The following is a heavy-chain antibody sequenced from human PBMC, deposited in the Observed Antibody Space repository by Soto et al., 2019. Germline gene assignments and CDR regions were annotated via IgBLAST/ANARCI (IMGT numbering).Heavy chain of an antibody. V-gene: IGHV3-11*05. CDR1: GFTFSDYY. J-gene: IGHJ6*02. Sequence: QVQLVESGGGLVKPGGSLRLSCAASGFTFSDYYMNWIRQAPGKGLEWISYISSSSYTNYADSVKGRFTISRDNAKNSLYLQMISLRAEETAVYYCARGYSSGQWDRPNYYYAMDVWGQGTTVTVSS. CDR3: ARGYSSGQWDRPNYYYAMDV. D-gene: IGHD6-19*01. CDR2: ISSSSYT.